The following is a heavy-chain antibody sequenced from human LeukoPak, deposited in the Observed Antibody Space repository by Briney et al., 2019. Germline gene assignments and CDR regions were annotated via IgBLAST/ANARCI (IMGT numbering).Heavy chain of an antibody. CDR1: GGTFSSYA. D-gene: IGHD1-20*01. V-gene: IGHV1-69*10. CDR2: IIPILGIA. CDR3: ARDDITGTTDAFDI. Sequence: VKVSCKASGGTFSSYAISWVRQAPGQGLEWMGRIIPILGIANYVQKFQGRVTITADKSTSTAYMELSSLRSEDTAVYYCARDDITGTTDAFDIWGQGTMVTVSS. J-gene: IGHJ3*02.